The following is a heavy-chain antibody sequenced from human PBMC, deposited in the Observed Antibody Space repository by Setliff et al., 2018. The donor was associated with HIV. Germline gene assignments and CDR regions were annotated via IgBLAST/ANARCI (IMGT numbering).Heavy chain of an antibody. CDR1: GGSISSTSYY. CDR2: IFDSGST. CDR3: ARLPARITTAGYYYYYVDI. D-gene: IGHD6-25*01. V-gene: IGHV4-39*01. Sequence: SETLSLTCTVSGGSISSTSYYWGWIRQPPGKGLEWSGIIFDSGSTYYNPSLRGRVTISVDTSKSQFSLRLSSVTAADTAVYYCARLPARITTAGYYYYYVDIWGKGTTVTVSS. J-gene: IGHJ6*03.